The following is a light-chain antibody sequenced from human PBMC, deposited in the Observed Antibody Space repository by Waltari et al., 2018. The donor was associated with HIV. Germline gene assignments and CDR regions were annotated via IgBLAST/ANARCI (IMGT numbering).Light chain of an antibody. CDR2: DVS. V-gene: IGLV2-14*03. J-gene: IGLJ2*01. Sequence: QSALTQPASVSGSPGQSITISCTGPTSDVGGYNYVSWYQQHPGKAPKLMIYDVSKRPSGVSNRFSGSKSGNTASLTISGLQAEDEADYYCSSYTSTSTVVFGGGTKLTVL. CDR1: TSDVGGYNY. CDR3: SSYTSTSTVV.